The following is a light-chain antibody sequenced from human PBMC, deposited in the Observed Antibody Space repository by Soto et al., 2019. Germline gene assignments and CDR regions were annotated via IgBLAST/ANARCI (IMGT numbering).Light chain of an antibody. Sequence: DIQLTQSPSSLSASVGDRVTITCRTSQSVRTYLNWYQQKPGKAPNLLIYSVSNLQSGVPSRFSGSGSGTDFTVTITTLQPQDFATYYCQQSFSTPWTFGQGTKV. CDR1: QSVRTY. CDR2: SVS. V-gene: IGKV1-39*01. J-gene: IGKJ1*01. CDR3: QQSFSTPWT.